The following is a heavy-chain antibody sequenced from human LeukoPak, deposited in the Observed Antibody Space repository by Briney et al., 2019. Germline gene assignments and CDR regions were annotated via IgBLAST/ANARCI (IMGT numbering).Heavy chain of an antibody. D-gene: IGHD6-13*01. CDR3: ARRVATAPMYAFDI. CDR2: IYSGGST. CDR1: GFIVSSSY. V-gene: IGHV3-53*01. J-gene: IGHJ3*02. Sequence: GGSLRLSCAASGFIVSSSYMSWVRQAPGKGLEWVSVIYSGGSTYYADSVKGRFTISRDSSKNTLYLQMNSLRAEDTAVYYCARRVATAPMYAFDIWGQGTLVTVSS.